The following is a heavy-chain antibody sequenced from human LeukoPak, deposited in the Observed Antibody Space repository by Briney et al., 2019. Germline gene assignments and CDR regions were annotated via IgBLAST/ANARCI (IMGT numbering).Heavy chain of an antibody. CDR3: ARHLSDHYDSSGYYFDS. J-gene: IGHJ4*02. D-gene: IGHD3-22*01. V-gene: IGHV4-59*08. CDR2: IYYSGST. CDR1: GGSISSYY. Sequence: PSETLSLTCSVSGGSISSYYWSWIRQPPGRGLEWIGYIYYSGSTNYNPSLKSRVTISVDTSKNLFSLKLSSVTAADTAVFYGARHLSDHYDSSGYYFDSWGQGTLVTVSS.